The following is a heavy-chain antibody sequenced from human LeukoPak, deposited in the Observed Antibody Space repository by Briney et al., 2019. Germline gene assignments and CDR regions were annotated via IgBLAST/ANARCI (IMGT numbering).Heavy chain of an antibody. CDR3: ARDSSSYYFDY. Sequence: GGSLRLSCAASGFFFSSYAMHWVRQAPGTGLEWVAVIWSDGTKQYYADSVKGRFTISRDNSKNTLYLQMNSLRAEDTAVYYCARDSSSYYFDYWGQGTLVTVSS. V-gene: IGHV3-33*01. CDR1: GFFFSSYA. CDR2: IWSDGTKQ. D-gene: IGHD6-6*01. J-gene: IGHJ4*02.